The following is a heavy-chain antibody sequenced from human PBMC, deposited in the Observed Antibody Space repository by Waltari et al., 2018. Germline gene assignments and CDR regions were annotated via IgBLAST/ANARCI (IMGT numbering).Heavy chain of an antibody. D-gene: IGHD2-15*01. CDR3: ARDRGRGLYLDT. V-gene: IGHV4-4*02. Sequence: QLQLQESGPGLVRHSGTLSLICACSGGSMGSTDCWSWVRPSPGKGLGWVGQLRGGGRTNYTPSFAGRVISARDTSTHHFALEVTSATAADTALYYCARDRGRGLYLDTWGQGILVTVAP. CDR2: LRGGGRT. J-gene: IGHJ4*02. CDR1: GGSMGSTDC.